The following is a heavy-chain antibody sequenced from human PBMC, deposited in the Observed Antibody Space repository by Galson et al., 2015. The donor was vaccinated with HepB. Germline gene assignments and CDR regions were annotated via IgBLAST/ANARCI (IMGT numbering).Heavy chain of an antibody. D-gene: IGHD2-8*02. CDR2: IIPIFGTA. Sequence: SVKVSCKASGGTFSSHAISWVRQAPGQGLEWMGGIIPIFGTANYAQKFQGRVTITADESTSTAYMELRSLRSDDTAVYYCASLGTRELVQAGDYWGQGTLVTVSS. V-gene: IGHV1-69*13. CDR3: ASLGTRELVQAGDY. J-gene: IGHJ4*02. CDR1: GGTFSSHA.